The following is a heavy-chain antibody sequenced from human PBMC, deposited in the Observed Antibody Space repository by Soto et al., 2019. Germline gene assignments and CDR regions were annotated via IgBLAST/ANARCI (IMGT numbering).Heavy chain of an antibody. D-gene: IGHD6-6*01. CDR3: AKDLDLAARALGYFYD. V-gene: IGHV3-23*01. J-gene: IGHJ4*02. CDR1: GFTFSSYA. CDR2: ISCSGGST. Sequence: EVQLLESGGGLVQPGGSLRLSCAASGFTFSSYAMSWVRQAPGTGLEWVSAISCSGGSTYYADSVKGRFTISKDNTKNTLYVHMNSLGAEDTTVYSCAKDLDLAARALGYFYDWCPGTLVTVSS.